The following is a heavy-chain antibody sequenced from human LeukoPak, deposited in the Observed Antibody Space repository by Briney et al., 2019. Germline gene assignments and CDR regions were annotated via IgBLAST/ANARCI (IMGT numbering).Heavy chain of an antibody. CDR3: ARDLSLYCSGGSCYSLNY. CDR1: GFTFSSYS. CDR2: IRSSGSTI. V-gene: IGHV3-48*04. J-gene: IGHJ4*02. Sequence: GGSLRLSCTASGFTFSSYSMNWVRQAPGKGLEWVSYIRSSGSTIYYADSVKGRFTISKDNAKNSLYLQMNSLRAEDTAVYYCARDLSLYCSGGSCYSLNYWGQGTLVTVSS. D-gene: IGHD2-15*01.